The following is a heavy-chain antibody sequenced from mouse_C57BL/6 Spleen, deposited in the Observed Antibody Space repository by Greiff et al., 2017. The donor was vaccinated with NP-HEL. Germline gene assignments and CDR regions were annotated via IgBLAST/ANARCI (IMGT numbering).Heavy chain of an antibody. CDR3: ARGDYGSSYGYAMDY. V-gene: IGHV5-17*01. J-gene: IGHJ4*01. CDR1: GFTFSDYG. Sequence: DVKLVESGGGLVKPGGSLKLSCAASGFTFSDYGMHWVRQAPEKGLEWVAYISSGSSTIYYADTVKGRFTISRDNAKNTLFLQMTSLRSEDTAMYYCARGDYGSSYGYAMDYWGQGTSVTVSS. D-gene: IGHD1-1*01. CDR2: ISSGSSTI.